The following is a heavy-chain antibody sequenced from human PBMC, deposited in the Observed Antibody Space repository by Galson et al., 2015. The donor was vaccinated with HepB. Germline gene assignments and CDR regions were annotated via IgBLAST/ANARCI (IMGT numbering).Heavy chain of an antibody. CDR1: GGTFSSYA. D-gene: IGHD3-10*01. CDR3: ARRRKVLWFGELSSQRDDYYYYGMDV. CDR2: IIPIFGTA. Sequence: SVKVSCKASGGTFSSYAISWVRQAPGQGLEWMGGIIPIFGTANYAQKFQGRVTITADESTSTAYMELSSLRSEDTAVYYCARRRKVLWFGELSSQRDDYYYYGMDVWGQGTTVTVSS. V-gene: IGHV1-69*13. J-gene: IGHJ6*02.